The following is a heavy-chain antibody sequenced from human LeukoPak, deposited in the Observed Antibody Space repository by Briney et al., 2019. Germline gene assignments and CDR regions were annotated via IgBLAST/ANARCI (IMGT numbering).Heavy chain of an antibody. CDR2: IYPGDSDT. CDR1: GYSFTSYW. CDR3: ARTYSYGHNWFDP. D-gene: IGHD5-18*01. Sequence: GESLKISCKGSGYSFTSYWIGWVRQMPGRGLEWMGIIYPGDSDTRYSPSFQGQVTISADKSISTAYLQWSSLKASDTATYYCARTYSYGHNWFDPWGQGTLVTVSS. J-gene: IGHJ5*02. V-gene: IGHV5-51*01.